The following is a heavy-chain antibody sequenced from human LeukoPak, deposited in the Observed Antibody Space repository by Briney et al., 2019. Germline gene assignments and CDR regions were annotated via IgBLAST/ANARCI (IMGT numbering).Heavy chain of an antibody. Sequence: GRSLRLSCAASGFTFDDYAMHWVRQAPGKGLEWVSGISWNSGSIGYADSVKGRFTISRDNSKNTLYLQMNSLRAEDTAIYYCVAPASSSTVYYFDYWGQGTLVTVSS. D-gene: IGHD6-6*01. CDR3: VAPASSSTVYYFDY. J-gene: IGHJ4*02. CDR2: ISWNSGSI. CDR1: GFTFDDYA. V-gene: IGHV3-9*01.